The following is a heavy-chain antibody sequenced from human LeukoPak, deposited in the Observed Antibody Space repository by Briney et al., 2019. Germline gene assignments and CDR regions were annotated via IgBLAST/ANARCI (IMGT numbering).Heavy chain of an antibody. J-gene: IGHJ3*02. V-gene: IGHV3-53*01. CDR1: GFTVSSNY. D-gene: IGHD3-22*01. CDR3: ARDPYYYDSSGYHDAFDI. Sequence: PGGSLRLSCAAPGFTVSSNYMNWVRQAPGKGLEWVSVIYSGGSTYYADSVKGRFTISRDNSKNTLYLQMNSLRAEDTAVYYCARDPYYYDSSGYHDAFDIWGQGTMVTVSS. CDR2: IYSGGST.